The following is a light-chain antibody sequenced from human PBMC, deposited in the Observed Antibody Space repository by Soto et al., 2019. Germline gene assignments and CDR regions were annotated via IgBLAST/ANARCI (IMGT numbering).Light chain of an antibody. CDR1: ERFANTY. J-gene: IGKJ1*01. CDR3: QQYGSSPLT. V-gene: IGKV3-20*01. Sequence: ELVVTQSPGTLSLSPGERATLSCRASERFANTYLAWYQQKPGQAPRLLIYGASSRATGVPDRFSGSPSGTDLHVSFSICRLEPEDSAVYYCQQYGSSPLTFGQGTKVEIK. CDR2: GAS.